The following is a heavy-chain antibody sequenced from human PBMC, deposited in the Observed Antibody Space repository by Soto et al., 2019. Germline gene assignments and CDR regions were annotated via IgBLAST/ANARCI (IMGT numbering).Heavy chain of an antibody. V-gene: IGHV3-21*01. D-gene: IGHD3-16*02. CDR2: ISSSSSYI. CDR3: AKDLGELSLPWAYGMDV. CDR1: GFTFSSYS. Sequence: PGGSLRLSCAASGFTFSSYSMNWVRQAPGKGLKWVSSISSSSSYIYYADSVKGRFTISRDNAKNSLYLQMNSLRAEDTAVYYCAKDLGELSLPWAYGMDVWGQGTTVTVSS. J-gene: IGHJ6*02.